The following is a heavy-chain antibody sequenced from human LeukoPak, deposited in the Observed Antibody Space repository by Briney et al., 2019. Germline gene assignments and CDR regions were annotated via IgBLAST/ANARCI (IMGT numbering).Heavy chain of an antibody. Sequence: GGSLRLSCAASGFIFSGYWMHWVRQDPGKGLVWVSRINSDGSSTTYADSMKGRFAISRDNSKNTLYLQMNSLRVDDTAVYYCARHLAAVGYGMDVWGQGTTVTVSS. CDR2: INSDGSST. D-gene: IGHD6-13*01. CDR3: ARHLAAVGYGMDV. J-gene: IGHJ6*02. CDR1: GFIFSGYW. V-gene: IGHV3-74*01.